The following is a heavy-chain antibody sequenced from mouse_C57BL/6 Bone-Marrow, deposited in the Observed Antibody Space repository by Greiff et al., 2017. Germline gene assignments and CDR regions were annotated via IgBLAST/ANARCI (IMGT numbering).Heavy chain of an antibody. CDR1: GYSFTGYY. V-gene: IGHV1-42*01. CDR2: INPSTGGT. J-gene: IGHJ2*01. Sequence: EVQLQQSGPELVKPGASVKISCKASGYSFTGYYMNWVKQSPEKSLEWIGEINPSTGGTTYNQKFKAKATLTVDKSSSTAYMQLKSLTSEDSAVYYCARENGRLFDYWGQGTTLTVSS. CDR3: ARENGRLFDY.